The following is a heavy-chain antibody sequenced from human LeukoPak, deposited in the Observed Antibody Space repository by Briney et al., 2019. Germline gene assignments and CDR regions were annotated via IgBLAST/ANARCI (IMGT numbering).Heavy chain of an antibody. CDR3: ARVPSRLGTSVDV. J-gene: IGHJ6*02. Sequence: SETLSLTCGVSGGSIISSSYYWGWIRQPPGKGLEWIGYIYYSGSTNYNPSLKSRVTISVDTSKNQFSLKLSSVTAADTAVYYCARVPSRLGTSVDVWGQGTTVTVSS. D-gene: IGHD3-16*01. CDR1: GGSIISSSYY. CDR2: IYYSGST. V-gene: IGHV4-61*05.